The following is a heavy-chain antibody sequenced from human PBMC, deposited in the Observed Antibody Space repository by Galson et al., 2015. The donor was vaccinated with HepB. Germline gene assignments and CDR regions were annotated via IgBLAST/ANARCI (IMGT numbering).Heavy chain of an antibody. Sequence: SLRLSCAASGFTFSSYGMHWVRQAPGKGLEWVAFIRYDGSNKYYADSVKGRFTISRDNSKNTLYLQMNSLRAEDTAVYYCAKGSSDSSSWYGVLGYYYGMDVWGQGTTVTVSS. V-gene: IGHV3-30*02. CDR3: AKGSSDSSSWYGVLGYYYGMDV. CDR2: IRYDGSNK. J-gene: IGHJ6*02. CDR1: GFTFSSYG. D-gene: IGHD6-13*01.